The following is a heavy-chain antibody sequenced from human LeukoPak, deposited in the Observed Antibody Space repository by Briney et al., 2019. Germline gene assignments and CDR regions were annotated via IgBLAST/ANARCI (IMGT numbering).Heavy chain of an antibody. CDR1: GFTFSSYG. Sequence: GGSLRLSCAASGFTFSSYGMHWVRQAPGKGLEWVAVISYDGSNKYYADSVKGRFTISRDNSKNTLYLQMNSLRAEDTAVYYCAKGGVGDGGGPFYWGQGTLVTVSS. V-gene: IGHV3-30*18. J-gene: IGHJ4*02. CDR2: ISYDGSNK. D-gene: IGHD2-8*02. CDR3: AKGGVGDGGGPFY.